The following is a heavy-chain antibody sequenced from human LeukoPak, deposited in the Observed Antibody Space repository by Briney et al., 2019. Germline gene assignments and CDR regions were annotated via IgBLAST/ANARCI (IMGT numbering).Heavy chain of an antibody. D-gene: IGHD3-22*01. V-gene: IGHV4-59*12. CDR1: GGSISNYY. Sequence: SETLSLTCIVSGGSISNYYWSWIRQPPGKGLEWIGYIYYTGSTNYNPSLKSRVTISADTSKNQFSLKLRSVTAADTDVYFCARDQGQDFYDSSGYYSFDYWGQGTLVTVSS. J-gene: IGHJ4*02. CDR2: IYYTGST. CDR3: ARDQGQDFYDSSGYYSFDY.